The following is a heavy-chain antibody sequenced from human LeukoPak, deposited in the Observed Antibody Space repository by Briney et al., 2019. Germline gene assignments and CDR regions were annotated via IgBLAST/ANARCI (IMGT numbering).Heavy chain of an antibody. CDR3: ARWYYDFWSGYPEEFFDY. CDR2: IKQDGSEK. D-gene: IGHD3-3*01. V-gene: IGHV3-7*01. CDR1: GFTFRTYV. Sequence: GGSLRLSCAASGFTFRTYVMRWVRQAPGKGLEWVANIKQDGSEKYYVDSVKGRFTISRDNAKNSLYLQMNSLRAEDTAVYYCARWYYDFWSGYPEEFFDYWGQGTLVTVSS. J-gene: IGHJ4*02.